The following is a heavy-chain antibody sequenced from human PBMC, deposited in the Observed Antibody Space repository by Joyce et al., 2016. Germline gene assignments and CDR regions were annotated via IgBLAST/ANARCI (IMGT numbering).Heavy chain of an antibody. Sequence: EVQLVESGGGLVQPGGSLRLSCAASGFSFNTYSINGVRQAPGKGVEWLSYISASSGTIYYADSVKGRFTISRDNAKNSVYLQMNSLRDEDTAVYYCARVGRTGYTCDYWGQGTLVTVSS. CDR1: GFSFNTYS. CDR3: ARVGRTGYTCDY. V-gene: IGHV3-48*02. J-gene: IGHJ4*02. D-gene: IGHD5-24*01. CDR2: ISASSGTI.